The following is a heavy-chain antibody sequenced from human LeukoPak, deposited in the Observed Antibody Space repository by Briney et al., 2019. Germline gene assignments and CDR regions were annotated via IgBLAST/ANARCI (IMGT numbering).Heavy chain of an antibody. Sequence: ESLKISCKGSGSSFTTCWIGWVRQMPGKGLKLMGIIYPGDSDARYSPSFQGQVTISADKSISTAYLQWSTLKASDTAMYYCARRYSGYDYWGQGTLVSVSS. CDR1: GSSFTTCW. V-gene: IGHV5-51*01. CDR2: IYPGDSDA. J-gene: IGHJ4*02. D-gene: IGHD5-12*01. CDR3: ARRYSGYDY.